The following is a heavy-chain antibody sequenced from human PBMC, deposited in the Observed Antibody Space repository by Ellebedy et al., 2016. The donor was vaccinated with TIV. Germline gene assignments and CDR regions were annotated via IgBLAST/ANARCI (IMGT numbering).Heavy chain of an antibody. Sequence: SETLSLXXTVSGYSISSGYYWGWIRQPPGKGLEWIGSIYHSGSTYYNPSLKSRVTISVDTSKNQFSLKLSSVTAADTAVYYCARRTATRPGDYWGQGTLVTVSS. CDR1: GYSISSGYY. V-gene: IGHV4-38-2*02. CDR2: IYHSGST. J-gene: IGHJ4*02. D-gene: IGHD5-24*01. CDR3: ARRTATRPGDY.